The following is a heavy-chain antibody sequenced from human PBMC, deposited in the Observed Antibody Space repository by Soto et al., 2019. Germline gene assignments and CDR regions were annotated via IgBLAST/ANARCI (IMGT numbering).Heavy chain of an antibody. J-gene: IGHJ4*02. Sequence: QVQLVQSGAEVRKPGASVKVSCKASGYTFSDYYIRWVRQAPGQGLEWMGWINPNSGGTKYAPKFQGGVTMTRDTSITTAHMELSRLRSGDTAVYYCAREPATAKPEGVDFWGQGTLVTVSS. CDR2: INPNSGGT. D-gene: IGHD1-1*01. V-gene: IGHV1-2*02. CDR3: AREPATAKPEGVDF. CDR1: GYTFSDYY.